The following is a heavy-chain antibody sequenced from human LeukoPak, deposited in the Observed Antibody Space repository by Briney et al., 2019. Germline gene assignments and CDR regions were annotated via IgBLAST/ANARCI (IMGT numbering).Heavy chain of an antibody. CDR1: GGSISSSSYY. V-gene: IGHV4-39*07. Sequence: PSETLSLTCTVSGGSISSSSYYWGWIRQPPGKGLEWIGSIYYSGSTYYNPSLKSRVTISVDTSKNQFSLKLSSVTAADTAVYYCASVPGIAAAGTMWFDPWGQGTLVTVSS. J-gene: IGHJ5*02. CDR2: IYYSGST. CDR3: ASVPGIAAAGTMWFDP. D-gene: IGHD6-13*01.